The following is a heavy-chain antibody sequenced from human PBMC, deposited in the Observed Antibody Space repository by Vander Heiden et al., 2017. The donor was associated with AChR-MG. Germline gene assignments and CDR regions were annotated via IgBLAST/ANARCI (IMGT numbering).Heavy chain of an antibody. CDR1: GFAFSRFA. CDR3: ARDRLTATTSFDY. Sequence: QVQLVESGGGVVQPGKSMRLHSITSGFAFSRFAVHWVRQAPGKGLEWVAVISDDGSSKYYADSVKGRCTISRDNSKKAVDLQMNSLRAEDSAVYYCARDRLTATTSFDYWGQGTLVTVSS. V-gene: IGHV3-30-3*01. CDR2: ISDDGSSK. D-gene: IGHD4-17*01. J-gene: IGHJ4*02.